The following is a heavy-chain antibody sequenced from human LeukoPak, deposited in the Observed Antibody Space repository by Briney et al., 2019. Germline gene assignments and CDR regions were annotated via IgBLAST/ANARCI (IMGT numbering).Heavy chain of an antibody. Sequence: GESLKISCKGSGYTFTSYWIGWGRQMPGKGLEWMGIIYPGDSDTRYSPSFQGQGTISADKSISTAYLQWSGLKASDTAMYYCARDGTYYDILRDPPPGGGPGNWFDPWGQGTLVTVSS. J-gene: IGHJ5*02. V-gene: IGHV5-51*01. CDR2: IYPGDSDT. D-gene: IGHD3-9*01. CDR3: ARDGTYYDILRDPPPGGGPGNWFDP. CDR1: GYTFTSYW.